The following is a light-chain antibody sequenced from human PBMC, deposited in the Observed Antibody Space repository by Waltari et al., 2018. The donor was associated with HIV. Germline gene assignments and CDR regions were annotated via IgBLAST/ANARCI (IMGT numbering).Light chain of an antibody. CDR1: KLAATL. CDR3: QAWDADHAV. Sequence: DLTQPPSVSVPSGQTAPIPCSGQKLAATLPCWYQKKPGQPPILLVYQGSRRPSGIPERFSASKSANTATLTVRGAQPLDEAEYFCQAWDADHAVFGGGTTLTVL. V-gene: IGLV3-1*01. J-gene: IGLJ2*01. CDR2: QGS.